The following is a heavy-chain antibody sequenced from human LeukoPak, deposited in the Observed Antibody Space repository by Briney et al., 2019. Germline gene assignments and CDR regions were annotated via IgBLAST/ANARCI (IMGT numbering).Heavy chain of an antibody. CDR1: GGSISSYY. CDR2: IYYSGST. J-gene: IGHJ3*02. CDR3: ARELGQYCSSTSCHGYAFDI. D-gene: IGHD2-2*01. Sequence: SETLSLTCTVSGGSISSYYWSWIRQPPGKGLEWIGYIYYSGSTNYNPSLKSRVTISVDTSKNQFSLKLSSVTAADTAVYYCARELGQYCSSTSCHGYAFDIWGQGTMVTVSS. V-gene: IGHV4-59*01.